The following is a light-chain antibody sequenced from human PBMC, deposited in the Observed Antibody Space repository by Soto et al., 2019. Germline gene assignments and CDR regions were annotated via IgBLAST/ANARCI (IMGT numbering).Light chain of an antibody. J-gene: IGLJ3*02. Sequence: QSALTQPASVSGSPGQSITISCTGTSSDVGSYNLVSWYQQHPGKAPKLMIYEVSKRPSGVSNRFSGSKSGNTASLTISGLQAEEEADYYCCSYAGSSTLMVFGGGTKVTVL. CDR1: SSDVGSYNL. CDR2: EVS. CDR3: CSYAGSSTLMV. V-gene: IGLV2-23*02.